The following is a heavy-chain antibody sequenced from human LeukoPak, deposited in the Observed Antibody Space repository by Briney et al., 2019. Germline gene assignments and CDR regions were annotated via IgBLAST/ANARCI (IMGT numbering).Heavy chain of an antibody. CDR1: GCTISSYY. Sequence: SETLSLTCTVSGCTISSYYWSWIRQPPGKGLEWIGYIYYSGSNNYNPSLMSRVTISVVQSKNQLFLMLTSVMAADPAVYYCSCTARAARFDPWGEGTLVTAS. D-gene: IGHD6-25*01. CDR3: SCTARAARFDP. V-gene: IGHV4-59*08. CDR2: IYYSGSN. J-gene: IGHJ5*02.